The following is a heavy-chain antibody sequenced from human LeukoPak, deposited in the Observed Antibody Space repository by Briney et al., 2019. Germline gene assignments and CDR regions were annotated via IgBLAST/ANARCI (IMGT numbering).Heavy chain of an antibody. J-gene: IGHJ6*02. CDR2: ISSSGSTI. CDR3: ARAKLGQWLGYYYYYGMDV. D-gene: IGHD6-19*01. CDR1: GFTFSSYE. V-gene: IGHV3-48*03. Sequence: GGSLRLSCAASGFTFSSYEMNWVRQAPGKGLEWVSYISSSGSTIYYADSVKGRFTISRDNAKSSLYLQMNSLRAEDTAVYYCARAKLGQWLGYYYYYGMDVWGQGTTVTVSS.